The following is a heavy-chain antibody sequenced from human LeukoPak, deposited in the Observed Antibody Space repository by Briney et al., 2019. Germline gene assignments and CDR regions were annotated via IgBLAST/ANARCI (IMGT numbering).Heavy chain of an antibody. J-gene: IGHJ4*02. V-gene: IGHV3-7*01. CDR2: IKQDGSEK. CDR3: ARDSMITFGGVDY. D-gene: IGHD3-16*01. Sequence: GGSLRLSCAASGSTFSSYWMSWVRQAPGKGLEWVANIKQDGSEKYYVDSVKGRFTISRDNAKNSLYLQMNSLRAEDTAVYYCARDSMITFGGVDYWGQGTLVTVSS. CDR1: GSTFSSYW.